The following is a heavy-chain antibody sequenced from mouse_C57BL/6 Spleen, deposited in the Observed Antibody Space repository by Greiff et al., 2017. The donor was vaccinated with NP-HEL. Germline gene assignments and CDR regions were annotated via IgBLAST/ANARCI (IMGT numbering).Heavy chain of an antibody. Sequence: EVQLVESGGGLVQPGGSLSLSCAASGFTFTDYYMSWVRPPPGKALEWLGFIRNKANGYTTEYSAAVKGRFTISRDNSHSILYLQMNALRAEDSATYYCARSLDYAMDYWGQGTSVTVSS. CDR1: GFTFTDYY. V-gene: IGHV7-3*01. CDR3: ARSLDYAMDY. CDR2: IRNKANGYTT. J-gene: IGHJ4*01.